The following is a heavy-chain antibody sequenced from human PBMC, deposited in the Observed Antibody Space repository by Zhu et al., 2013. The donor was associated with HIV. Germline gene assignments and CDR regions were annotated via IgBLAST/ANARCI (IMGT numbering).Heavy chain of an antibody. CDR2: ISAYNGNT. CDR3: ARVVPAAIGHYYYMDV. D-gene: IGHD2-2*02. J-gene: IGHJ6*03. CDR1: GYTFTSYG. Sequence: QVQLVQSGAEVKKPGASVKVSCKASGYTFTSYGISWVRQAPGQGLEWMGWISAYNGNTNHAQKLQGRVTMTTDTSTSTAYMELRSPRSDDTAVYYCARVVPAAIGHYYYMDVWGQRDHGHRLL. V-gene: IGHV1-18*01.